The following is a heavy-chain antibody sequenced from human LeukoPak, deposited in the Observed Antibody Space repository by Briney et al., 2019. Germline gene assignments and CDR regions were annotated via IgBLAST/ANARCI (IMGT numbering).Heavy chain of an antibody. CDR1: GGTFSSYA. CDR3: ARDIIRQNPDYYDSSGYSD. Sequence: SVKVSCKAPGGTFSSYAISWVRQAPGQGLEWMGGIIPIFGTANYAQKFQGRVTITADESTSTAYMELSSLRSEDTAVYYCARDIIRQNPDYYDSSGYSDWGQGTLVTVSS. D-gene: IGHD3-22*01. CDR2: IIPIFGTA. J-gene: IGHJ4*02. V-gene: IGHV1-69*13.